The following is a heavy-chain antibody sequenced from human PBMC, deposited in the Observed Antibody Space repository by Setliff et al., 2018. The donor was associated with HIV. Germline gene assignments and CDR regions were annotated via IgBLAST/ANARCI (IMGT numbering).Heavy chain of an antibody. J-gene: IGHJ4*02. CDR2: INHTGNT. V-gene: IGHV4-34*01. D-gene: IGHD3-16*01. CDR1: GGSFSGYH. Sequence: SETLSLTCAVYGGSFSGYHWNWIRQFPGKGLEWIGEINHTGNTQYNPSLKSRVTISVDMSKNQFSLKLSSVTAADTAVYYCARGSKGGFFDYWGQGTLVTVSS. CDR3: ARGSKGGFFDY.